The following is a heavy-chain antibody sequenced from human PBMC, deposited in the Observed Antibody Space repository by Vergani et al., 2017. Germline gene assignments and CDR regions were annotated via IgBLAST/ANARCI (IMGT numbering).Heavy chain of an antibody. Sequence: QVQLQESGPGLVKPSETLSLTCTVSGGSISSYYWSWIRQPPGKGLEWIGYIYYSGSTNYNPSLKSRVTISVDTSKNQFSLKLSSVTAAATAVYYCASSMLRVNWFDPWGQGTLVTVSS. CDR2: IYYSGST. CDR3: ASSMLRVNWFDP. V-gene: IGHV4-59*01. J-gene: IGHJ5*02. CDR1: GGSISSYY. D-gene: IGHD3-3*02.